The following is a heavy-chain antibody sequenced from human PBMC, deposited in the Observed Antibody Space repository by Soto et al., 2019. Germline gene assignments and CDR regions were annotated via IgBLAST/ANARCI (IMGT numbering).Heavy chain of an antibody. J-gene: IGHJ6*02. CDR3: AKAANYYYYGMDV. V-gene: IGHV3-23*01. Sequence: EVPLLESGGGLVQPGGSLRLSCAASGFTFSSYAMSCVRQAPGKGLEWVSAMSGSGGSTYYADSVKGRFTISRDNSKNTLYLQMTSLRAEDTAVYYCAKAANYYYYGMDVWGQGTTVTVSS. CDR2: MSGSGGST. CDR1: GFTFSSYA.